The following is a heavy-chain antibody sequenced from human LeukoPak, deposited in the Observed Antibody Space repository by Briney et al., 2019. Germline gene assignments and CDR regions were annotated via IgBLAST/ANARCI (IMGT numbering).Heavy chain of an antibody. J-gene: IGHJ4*02. CDR3: AREYYDTSGLDY. V-gene: IGHV4-59*10. CDR1: SGSFSGYY. Sequence: SETLSLTCAVYSGSFSGYYWSWIRQPAGKGLEWIGRIYISGSTNYNPSLKSRVIMSVDRSKNQFSLKLSSVTAADTAVYYCAREYYDTSGLDYWGQGTLVIVS. D-gene: IGHD3-22*01. CDR2: IYISGST.